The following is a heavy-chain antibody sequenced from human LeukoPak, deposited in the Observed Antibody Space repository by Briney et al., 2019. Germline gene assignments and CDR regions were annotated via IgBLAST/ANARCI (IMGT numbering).Heavy chain of an antibody. Sequence: GGSLRLSCAASGFTFSTYGMHWVRQAPGKGLEWVAFIRYDGSNEYYADSVKGRFTISRDNSKNTLYLQMNSLRAGDTAAYYCARVATGYSSSEHDYWGQGTLVTVSS. CDR2: IRYDGSNE. CDR1: GFTFSTYG. J-gene: IGHJ4*02. V-gene: IGHV3-30*02. D-gene: IGHD6-13*01. CDR3: ARVATGYSSSEHDY.